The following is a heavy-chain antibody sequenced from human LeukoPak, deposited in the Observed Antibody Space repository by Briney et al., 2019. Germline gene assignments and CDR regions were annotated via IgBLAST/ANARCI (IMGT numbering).Heavy chain of an antibody. CDR2: ISYIGST. J-gene: IGHJ3*02. Sequence: SQTLSLTCTVSGGSISSGGYYWSWIRQHPGKGLEWIGYISYIGSTNYNPSLKSRVTISIDTSKNQFSLKLSSVTAADTAVYYCARDLVTVTKGFDIWGQGTMVSVSS. CDR1: GGSISSGGYY. D-gene: IGHD4-17*01. V-gene: IGHV4-61*08. CDR3: ARDLVTVTKGFDI.